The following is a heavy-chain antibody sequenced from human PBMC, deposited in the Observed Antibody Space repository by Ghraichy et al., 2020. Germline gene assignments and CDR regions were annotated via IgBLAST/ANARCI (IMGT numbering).Heavy chain of an antibody. D-gene: IGHD3-3*01. Sequence: SGPTLVKPTQTLTLTCTFSGFSLSTSGVGVGWIRQPPGKALEWLALVYWDDEKRYSPSLENRLTITKDTSKNQVVLTMTNMDPVDTATYYCARCVNALKTAIFGTSDWFDPWGQGTLVTVSS. CDR2: VYWDDEK. CDR1: GFSLSTSGVG. CDR3: ARCVNALKTAIFGTSDWFDP. J-gene: IGHJ5*02. V-gene: IGHV2-5*02.